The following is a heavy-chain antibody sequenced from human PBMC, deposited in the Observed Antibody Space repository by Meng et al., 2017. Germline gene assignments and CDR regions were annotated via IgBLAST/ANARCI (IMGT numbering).Heavy chain of an antibody. V-gene: IGHV3-30*04. Sequence: GGSLRLSCTASGFTFKTYVMHWVRQAPGKGLEWVAAISSGARNKYFADSVKGRLTISRDDSKNTVYLEMTSLRTEDTAVYYCAREPGYGDYGTRQFEYWGLGTLVTVSS. J-gene: IGHJ4*02. CDR2: ISSGARNK. CDR3: AREPGYGDYGTRQFEY. D-gene: IGHD4-17*01. CDR1: GFTFKTYV.